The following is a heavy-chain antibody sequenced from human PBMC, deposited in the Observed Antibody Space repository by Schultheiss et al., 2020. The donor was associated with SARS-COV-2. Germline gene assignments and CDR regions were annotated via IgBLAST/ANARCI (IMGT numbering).Heavy chain of an antibody. V-gene: IGHV4-4*07. J-gene: IGHJ4*02. CDR3: ATAWAVAGKGYYFDY. CDR2: IYTSGST. CDR1: GGSISSYY. D-gene: IGHD6-19*01. Sequence: SQTHSLTCTVSGGSISSYYWSWIRQPAGKGLEWIGRIYTSGSTNYNPSLKSRVTMSVDTSKNQFSLKLSSVTAADTAVYYCATAWAVAGKGYYFDYWGQGTLVTVSS.